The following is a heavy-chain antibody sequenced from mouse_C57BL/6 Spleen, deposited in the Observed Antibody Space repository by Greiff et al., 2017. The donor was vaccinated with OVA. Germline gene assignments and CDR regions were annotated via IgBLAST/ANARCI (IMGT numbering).Heavy chain of an antibody. D-gene: IGHD3-2*02. CDR1: GYTFTSYW. CDR3: ARTDSSGSRFAY. CDR2: IDPSDSET. Sequence: VKLQQPGAELVRPGSSVKLSCKASGYTFTSYWMHWVKQRPIQGLEWIGNIDPSDSETHYNQKFKDKATLTVDKSSSTAYMQLSSLTSEDSAVYDCARTDSSGSRFAYWGQGTLVTVSA. J-gene: IGHJ3*01. V-gene: IGHV1-52*01.